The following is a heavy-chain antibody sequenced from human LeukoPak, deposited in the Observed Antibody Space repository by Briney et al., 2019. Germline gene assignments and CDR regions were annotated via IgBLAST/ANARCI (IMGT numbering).Heavy chain of an antibody. Sequence: PGGSLRLSCAASGFTFSSYEMNWVRQAPGKGLEWVSYISSSGSTIYYADSVKGRFTISRDNSKNTLYLQMNSLRAEDTAVYYCAKTGPSGYCSSTSCYPVPFDYWGQGTLVTVSS. CDR3: AKTGPSGYCSSTSCYPVPFDY. V-gene: IGHV3-48*03. J-gene: IGHJ4*02. CDR1: GFTFSSYE. CDR2: ISSSGSTI. D-gene: IGHD2-2*01.